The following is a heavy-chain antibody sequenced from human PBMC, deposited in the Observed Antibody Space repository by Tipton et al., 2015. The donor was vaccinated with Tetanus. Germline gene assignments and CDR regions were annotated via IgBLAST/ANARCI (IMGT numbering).Heavy chain of an antibody. D-gene: IGHD5-24*01. CDR2: INSDGSST. Sequence: SLRLSCAASGFTFSSYWMHWVRQAPGKGLVWVSRINSDGSSTSYADSVKGRFTISRDNAKNTLYLQMNSLRAEDTAVYYCASVGRMATIHRYGMDVWGQGTTVTVSS. J-gene: IGHJ6*02. CDR3: ASVGRMATIHRYGMDV. CDR1: GFTFSSYW. V-gene: IGHV3-74*01.